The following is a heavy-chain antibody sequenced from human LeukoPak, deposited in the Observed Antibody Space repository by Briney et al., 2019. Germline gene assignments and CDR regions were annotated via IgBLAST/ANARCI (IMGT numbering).Heavy chain of an antibody. CDR2: IYYSGGT. V-gene: IGHV4-59*01. CDR3: VRGREWLQSLFDY. D-gene: IGHD5-24*01. J-gene: IGHJ4*02. Sequence: SETLSLTCAASGVAFSSYSWSWIRQPPGKGLEWIWSIYYSGGTNYTPSLKSRVTISVDTSKNQFSLKLSSVTAADTAVYDCVRGREWLQSLFDYGGQGTLVTVSS. CDR1: GVAFSSYS.